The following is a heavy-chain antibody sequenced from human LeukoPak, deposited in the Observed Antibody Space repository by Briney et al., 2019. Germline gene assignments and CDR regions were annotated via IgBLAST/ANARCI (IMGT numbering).Heavy chain of an antibody. J-gene: IGHJ4*02. D-gene: IGHD3-9*01. V-gene: IGHV1-69*13. CDR1: GGTFSSYA. Sequence: GASVKVSCKASGGTFSSYAISWVRQAPGQGLEWMGGIIPIFGTANYAQKFQGRVTITADESTSTAYMELSSLRPEDTAVYYCARDRTERLRYFDWSKRGYFDYWGQGTLVTVSS. CDR2: IIPIFGTA. CDR3: ARDRTERLRYFDWSKRGYFDY.